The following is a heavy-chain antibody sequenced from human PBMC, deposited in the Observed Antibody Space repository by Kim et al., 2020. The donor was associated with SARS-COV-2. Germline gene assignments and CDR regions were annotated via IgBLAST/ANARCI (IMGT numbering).Heavy chain of an antibody. CDR3: AKAGFYTAMVTAWFDP. Sequence: GGSLRLSCAASGFTFSSYAMSWVRQAPGKGLEWVSAISGSGGSTYYADSVKGRFTISRDNSKNTLYLQMNSLRAEDTAVYYCAKAGFYTAMVTAWFDPWGQGTLVTVSS. CDR2: ISGSGGST. CDR1: GFTFSSYA. J-gene: IGHJ5*02. D-gene: IGHD5-18*01. V-gene: IGHV3-23*01.